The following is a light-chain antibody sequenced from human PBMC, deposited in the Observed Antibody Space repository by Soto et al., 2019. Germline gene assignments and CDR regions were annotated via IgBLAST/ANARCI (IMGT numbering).Light chain of an antibody. J-gene: IGKJ1*01. Sequence: PVERAPLSCRASQSLSSGYLAWYQQKPGQAPRILIYAASSRATGIPDRFSGSGSGTDFSLTISRLEPEDFAVYYCHQYDTSPRTFGQGTKVDIK. CDR3: HQYDTSPRT. V-gene: IGKV3-20*01. CDR2: AAS. CDR1: QSLSSGY.